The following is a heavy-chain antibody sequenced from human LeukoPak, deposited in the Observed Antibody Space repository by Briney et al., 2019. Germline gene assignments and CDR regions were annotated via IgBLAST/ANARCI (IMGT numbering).Heavy chain of an antibody. V-gene: IGHV4-38-2*02. CDR1: GYSISSGYY. Sequence: KPSETLSLTCTVSGYSISSGYYWGWIRQPPGKGLEWIGSIYHSGSPYYNPSLKSRVTISVDTSKNQFSLKLSSVTAADTALYYCARVDTVRDWFDPWGQGTLVTVSS. D-gene: IGHD4-17*01. CDR3: ARVDTVRDWFDP. CDR2: IYHSGSP. J-gene: IGHJ5*02.